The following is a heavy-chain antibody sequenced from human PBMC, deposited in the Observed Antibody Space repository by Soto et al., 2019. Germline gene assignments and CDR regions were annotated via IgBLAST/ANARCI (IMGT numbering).Heavy chain of an antibody. CDR2: INPSGGST. D-gene: IGHD4-17*01. Sequence: ASVKVSCKASGYTFTIYYMHWVRQAPGQGLEWMGIINPSGGSTSYAQKFQGRVTMTRDTSTSTVYMELSSLRSEDTAVYYCARGGPHDYGDYEYFQHWGQDTLVTVPQ. CDR3: ARGGPHDYGDYEYFQH. J-gene: IGHJ1*01. CDR1: GYTFTIYY. V-gene: IGHV1-46*01.